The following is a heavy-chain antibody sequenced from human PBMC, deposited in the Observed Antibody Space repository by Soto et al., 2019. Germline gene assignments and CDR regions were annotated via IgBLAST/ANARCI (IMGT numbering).Heavy chain of an antibody. CDR3: ARAYSGYGFDY. J-gene: IGHJ4*02. D-gene: IGHD5-12*01. V-gene: IGHV4-59*08. Sequence: PSETLSLTCTVAGGSISSYYWSWIRQPPGKGLEWIGYIYYSGSTNYNPSLKSRVTISVDTSKNQFSLKLSSVTAADTAVYYCARAYSGYGFDYWGQGTLVTVSS. CDR2: IYYSGST. CDR1: GGSISSYY.